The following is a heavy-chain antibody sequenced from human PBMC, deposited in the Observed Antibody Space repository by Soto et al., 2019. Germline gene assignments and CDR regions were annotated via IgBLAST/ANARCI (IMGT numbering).Heavy chain of an antibody. CDR1: GGSFSGYY. J-gene: IGHJ4*01. CDR3: ARGRPGYDFWSGYPYYFDY. CDR2: INHSGST. Sequence: PSETLSLTCAVYGGSFSGYYWSWIRQPPGKGLEWIGEINHSGSTNYNPSLKSRVTISVDTSKNQFSLKLSSVTAADTAVYYCARGRPGYDFWSGYPYYFDYWGHVTLVPVSS. V-gene: IGHV4-34*01. D-gene: IGHD3-3*01.